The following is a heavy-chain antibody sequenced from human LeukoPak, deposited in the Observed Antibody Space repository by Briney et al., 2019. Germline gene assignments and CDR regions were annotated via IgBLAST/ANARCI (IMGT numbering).Heavy chain of an antibody. J-gene: IGHJ4*02. CDR3: ERGLRFSESFPCDY. CDR2: ISSSGSTI. V-gene: IGHV3-11*01. CDR1: GFTFSYYY. D-gene: IGHD3-3*01. Sequence: GGSLRLSCAASGFTFSYYYMSWVRQAPGKGLEWVSYISSSGSTIYYADSVRGRFTISRDNAKNSLYLQMNSLRAEATDVYYCERGLRFSESFPCDYWGQGTLVTVSS.